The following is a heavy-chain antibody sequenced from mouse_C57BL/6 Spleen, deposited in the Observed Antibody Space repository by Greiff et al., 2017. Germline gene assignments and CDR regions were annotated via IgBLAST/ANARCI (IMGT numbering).Heavy chain of an antibody. CDR3: ASCYYYGSSYFDD. D-gene: IGHD1-1*01. CDR1: GYAFSSSW. CDR2: IYPGDGDT. V-gene: IGHV1-82*01. J-gene: IGHJ2*01. Sequence: QVQLQQSGPELVKPGASVKISCKASGYAFSSSWMNWVTQRPGKGLEWIGRIYPGDGDTNYNGKFKGKATLTADKASSTAYMPRSSLTSADSAVYFCASCYYYGSSYFDDWGQGTTLTVSA.